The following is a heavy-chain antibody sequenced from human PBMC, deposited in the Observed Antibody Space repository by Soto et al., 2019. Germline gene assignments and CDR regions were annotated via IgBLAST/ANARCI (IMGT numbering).Heavy chain of an antibody. CDR2: IYHSGST. J-gene: IGHJ4*02. Sequence: SETLSLTCAVSGGSISSGGYSWSWIRQPPGKGLEWIGYIYHSGSTYYNPSLKSRVTISVDRSKNQFSLKLSSVTAANTAVYYCARDRMGDYFDYWGQGTLVTVSS. CDR1: GGSISSGGYS. CDR3: ARDRMGDYFDY. V-gene: IGHV4-30-2*01. D-gene: IGHD2-8*01.